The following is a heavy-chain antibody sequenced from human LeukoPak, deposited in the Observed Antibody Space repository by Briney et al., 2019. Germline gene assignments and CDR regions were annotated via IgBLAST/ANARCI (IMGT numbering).Heavy chain of an antibody. CDR2: ITGSGGRI. CDR1: GFTFRNYA. J-gene: IGHJ4*02. Sequence: GGSLRLSCAAPGFTFRNYAMTWVRQAPGKGLEWVSAITGSGGRIYYADSVKGRFTISRDNSKSTLYLQMNSLRAEDTAVYYCAKPDMGYWAVDYWGQGTLVTASS. V-gene: IGHV3-23*01. D-gene: IGHD1-26*01. CDR3: AKPDMGYWAVDY.